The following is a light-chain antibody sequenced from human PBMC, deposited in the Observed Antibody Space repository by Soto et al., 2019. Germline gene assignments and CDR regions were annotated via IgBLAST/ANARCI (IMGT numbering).Light chain of an antibody. Sequence: DIPMSPSPSTLVAFVCGGGPINCRASQNVGTWLAWYQQKPGKAPNLLIYKASNLERGVPSRFSGSGSGTEFTLTISSLQPDDLATYYCQQNNRYPWTFGQGTKVDIK. CDR1: QNVGTW. CDR2: KAS. J-gene: IGKJ1*01. V-gene: IGKV1-5*03. CDR3: QQNNRYPWT.